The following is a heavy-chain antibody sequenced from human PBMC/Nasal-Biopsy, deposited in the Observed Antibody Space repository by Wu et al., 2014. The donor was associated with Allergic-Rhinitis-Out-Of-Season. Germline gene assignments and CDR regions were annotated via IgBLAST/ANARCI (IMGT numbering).Heavy chain of an antibody. CDR3: AKLDHCGSPSCREYFQH. Sequence: RLSCAASGFIFSTYAMTWVRQAPGRGLEWVSGISGSGGSTYYADSVKGRFTISRDNSKKTVYLQMNSLRAEDTAVYYCAKLDHCGSPSCREYFQHWGQGTLVTVSS. V-gene: IGHV3-23*01. CDR2: ISGSGGST. J-gene: IGHJ1*01. D-gene: IGHD2-2*01. CDR1: GFIFSTYA.